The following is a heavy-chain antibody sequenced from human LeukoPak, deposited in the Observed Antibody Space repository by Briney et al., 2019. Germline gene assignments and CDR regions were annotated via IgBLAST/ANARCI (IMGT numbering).Heavy chain of an antibody. CDR1: GYTFTGYY. V-gene: IGHV1-2*02. Sequence: ASVKVSCKASGYTFTGYYMHWVRQAPGQGLEWMGWINPNSGGTNHAQKFQGRVTMTRDTSISTAYMELSRLRSDDTAVYYCAREGAPYGDYRWFDPWGQGTLVTVSS. CDR3: AREGAPYGDYRWFDP. J-gene: IGHJ5*02. CDR2: INPNSGGT. D-gene: IGHD4-17*01.